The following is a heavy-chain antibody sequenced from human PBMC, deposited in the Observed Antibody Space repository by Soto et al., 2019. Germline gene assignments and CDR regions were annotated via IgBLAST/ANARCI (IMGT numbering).Heavy chain of an antibody. J-gene: IGHJ3*02. CDR3: AKDGVEDYVWGTHGDAFDI. D-gene: IGHD3-16*01. V-gene: IGHV3-23*01. CDR1: GFTFSSYA. CDR2: ISGSGGST. Sequence: GGSLRLPCAASGFTFSSYAMSWVRQAPGKGLEWVSAISGSGGSTYYADSVKGRFTISRDNSKNTLYLQMNSLRAEDTAVYYCAKDGVEDYVWGTHGDAFDIWGQGTMVTVSS.